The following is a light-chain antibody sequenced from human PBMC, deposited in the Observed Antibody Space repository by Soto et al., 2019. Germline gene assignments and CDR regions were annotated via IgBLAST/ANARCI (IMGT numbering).Light chain of an antibody. CDR3: LQHNSYPPT. CDR2: AAS. V-gene: IGKV1-8*01. CDR1: QGISSY. Sequence: AIRMTQSPSSLSASTGDRVTITCRASQGISSYLAWYQQKPGKAPKLLIYAASTLQSGVPSRFSGSGSGTDFTLTISSLQPEDFATYYCLQHNSYPPTFGQGTRLEI. J-gene: IGKJ5*01.